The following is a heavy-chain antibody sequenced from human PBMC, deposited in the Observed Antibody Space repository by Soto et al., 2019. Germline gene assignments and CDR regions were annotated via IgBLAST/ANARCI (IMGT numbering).Heavy chain of an antibody. CDR1: DGSSSSYY. V-gene: IGHV4-59*01. CDR3: ARYGSGSSVWFEP. Sequence: PSETLSLTCTVADGSSSSYYWSWIRQPPGKGLEWIGYIYYSGSTNYNPSLKSRVTISVDTSKNQFSLKLSSVTAADTAVYYCARYGSGSSVWFEPWGQGTLVTVSS. CDR2: IYYSGST. J-gene: IGHJ5*02. D-gene: IGHD3-10*01.